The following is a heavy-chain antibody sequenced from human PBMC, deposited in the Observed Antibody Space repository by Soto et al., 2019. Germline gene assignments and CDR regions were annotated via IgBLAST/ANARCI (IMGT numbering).Heavy chain of an antibody. CDR1: GFTFNIYN. V-gene: IGHV3-21*06. J-gene: IGHJ6*02. CDR3: ALTRAPGYYYGMDV. Sequence: GGSLRLSCAASGFTFNIYNINWVRQAPGEGLEWVSSISSSSYIYYADSVKGRFTISRDNAKNSLYLQMNSLRAEDTAVYYCALTRAPGYYYGMDVWGQGTTVTVSS. CDR2: ISSSSYI.